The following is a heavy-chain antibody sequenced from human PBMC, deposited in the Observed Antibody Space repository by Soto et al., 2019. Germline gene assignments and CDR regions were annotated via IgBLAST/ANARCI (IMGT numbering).Heavy chain of an antibody. Sequence: SETLSLTCAVYGGSFSGYYWSWIRQPPGKGLEWIGEINHSGSTNYNPSLKSRVTISVDTSKNQFSLKLSSVTAADTAVYYCARSIVVVPAAIHYYYYMDVWGKGITVTVSS. CDR2: INHSGST. CDR1: GGSFSGYY. D-gene: IGHD2-2*01. V-gene: IGHV4-34*01. J-gene: IGHJ6*03. CDR3: ARSIVVVPAAIHYYYYMDV.